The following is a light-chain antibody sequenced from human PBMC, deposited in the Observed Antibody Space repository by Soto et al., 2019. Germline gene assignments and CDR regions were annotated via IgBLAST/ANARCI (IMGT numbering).Light chain of an antibody. V-gene: IGKV1-5*01. CDR2: DAS. J-gene: IGKJ2*01. CDR1: QSISSW. CDR3: QQYNSYPYT. Sequence: DIQMTQSPSTLSASVGDRVTITCRASQSISSWLAWYQQNPGKAPKFLIYDASSLESGVPSRFSGSGSGTEFTLTISSLQPDDFATYYCQQYNSYPYTFGQGTKLEIK.